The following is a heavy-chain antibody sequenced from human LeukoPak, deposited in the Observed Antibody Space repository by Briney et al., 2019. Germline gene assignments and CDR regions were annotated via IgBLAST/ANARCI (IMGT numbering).Heavy chain of an antibody. V-gene: IGHV4-61*02. CDR3: ARGDGSGSYFRTHLDY. J-gene: IGHJ4*02. D-gene: IGHD3-10*01. CDR2: IYTSGST. Sequence: PSETLSLTCTVSGNSISSGDNYWSWIRQPAGKGLEWIGRIYTSGSTNYNPSLKSRVTISVDTSKNQFSLKLSSVTAADTAVYYCARGDGSGSYFRTHLDYWGQGTLVTVSS. CDR1: GNSISSGDNY.